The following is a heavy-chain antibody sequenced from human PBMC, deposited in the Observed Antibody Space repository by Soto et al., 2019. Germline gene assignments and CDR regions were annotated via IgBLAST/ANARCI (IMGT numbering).Heavy chain of an antibody. CDR2: ISYDGSNK. CDR3: AKDAYGSSWGDWYFDL. Sequence: QVQLVESGGGVVQPGRSLRLSCAASGFTFSSYGMHWVRQAPGKGLEWVAVISYDGSNKYYADSVKGRFTISRDNSKNTLYLQMNSLRAEDTAVYYCAKDAYGSSWGDWYFDLWGRGTLVTVSS. J-gene: IGHJ2*01. D-gene: IGHD6-13*01. CDR1: GFTFSSYG. V-gene: IGHV3-30*18.